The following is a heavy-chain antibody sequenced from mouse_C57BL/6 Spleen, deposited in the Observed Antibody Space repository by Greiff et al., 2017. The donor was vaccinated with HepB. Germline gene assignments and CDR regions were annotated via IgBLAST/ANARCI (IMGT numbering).Heavy chain of an antibody. CDR2: IRSKSNNYAT. V-gene: IGHV10-1*01. D-gene: IGHD4-1*02. Sequence: EVQLQESGGGLVQPKGSLKLSCAASGFSFNTYAMNWVRQAPGKGLEWVARIRSKSNNYATYYADSVKDRFTISRDDSESMLYLQMNNLKTEDTAMYYCVRHPQLGREDYWGQGTSVTVSS. J-gene: IGHJ4*01. CDR1: GFSFNTYA. CDR3: VRHPQLGREDY.